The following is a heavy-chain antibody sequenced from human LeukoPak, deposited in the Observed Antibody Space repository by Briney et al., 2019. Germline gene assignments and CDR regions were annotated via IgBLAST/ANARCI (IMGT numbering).Heavy chain of an antibody. V-gene: IGHV1-69*06. D-gene: IGHD5-18*01. CDR1: GGTFSSYA. Sequence: SVKVSCKASGGTFSSYAISWVRQAPGQGLEWMGGIIPIFGTANYAQKFQGRVTITADKSTSTAYMELSCLRSEDTAVYYCARARLEEGEYSYGYNRALGYWGQGTLVTVSS. J-gene: IGHJ4*02. CDR2: IIPIFGTA. CDR3: ARARLEEGEYSYGYNRALGY.